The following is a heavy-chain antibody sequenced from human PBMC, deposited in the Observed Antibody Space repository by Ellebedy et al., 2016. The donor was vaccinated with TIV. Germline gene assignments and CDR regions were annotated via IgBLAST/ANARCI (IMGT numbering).Heavy chain of an antibody. V-gene: IGHV1-2*02. CDR2: INPNSGGT. CDR1: GYTFTGYY. J-gene: IGHJ5*02. D-gene: IGHD5-18*01. CDR3: ARDLDTAMGNWFDP. Sequence: ASVKVSXXASGYTFTGYYMHWVRQAPGQGLEWMGWINPNSGGTNYAQKFQGRVTMTRDTSISTAYMELSRLRSDDTAVYYCARDLDTAMGNWFDPWGQGTLVTVSS.